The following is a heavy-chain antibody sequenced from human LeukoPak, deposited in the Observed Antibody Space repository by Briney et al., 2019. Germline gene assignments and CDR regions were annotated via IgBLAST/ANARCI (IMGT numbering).Heavy chain of an antibody. D-gene: IGHD5-18*01. Sequence: GGSLRLSCAASGFTFSSHPMHWVRQAPGKGLEWVAVISFDGSHKYYADSVTGRFTISRDNSKNTLYLQMNSLRAEDTAVYYCAKDGAAMAYNWFDPWGQGTLVTVSS. CDR1: GFTFSSHP. V-gene: IGHV3-30*04. CDR2: ISFDGSHK. CDR3: AKDGAAMAYNWFDP. J-gene: IGHJ5*02.